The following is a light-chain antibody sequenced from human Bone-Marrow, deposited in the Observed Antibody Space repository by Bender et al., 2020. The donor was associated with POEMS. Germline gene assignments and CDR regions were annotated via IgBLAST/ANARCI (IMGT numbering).Light chain of an antibody. Sequence: QSVLTQPPSVSGAPGQRVTISCTGSTSNIGAGYDVHWYQHLPGTAPKLLIYANINRPSGVPDRFSGAKSGSSASLAITGLQAEDEADYYCQSYDSSLSDGVFGGGTKLTVL. V-gene: IGLV1-40*01. J-gene: IGLJ3*02. CDR3: QSYDSSLSDGV. CDR1: TSNIGAGYD. CDR2: ANI.